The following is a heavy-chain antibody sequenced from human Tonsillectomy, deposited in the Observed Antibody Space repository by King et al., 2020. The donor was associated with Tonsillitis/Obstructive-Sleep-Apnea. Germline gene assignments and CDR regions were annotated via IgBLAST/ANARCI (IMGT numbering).Heavy chain of an antibody. Sequence: VQLVESGGGLIQPGGSLRLSCAASGFTVSSNYMSWVRQAPGKGLEWVSVIYSGGSTYYADSVKGRFTISRDNSKNTLYLQMNSLSAEDTVVYYCARCHMITCGAVIVTQDTYYYYYMDVWGKGTTVTVSS. D-gene: IGHD3-16*02. CDR3: ARCHMITCGAVIVTQDTYYYYYMDV. J-gene: IGHJ6*03. CDR2: IYSGGST. V-gene: IGHV3-53*01. CDR1: GFTVSSNY.